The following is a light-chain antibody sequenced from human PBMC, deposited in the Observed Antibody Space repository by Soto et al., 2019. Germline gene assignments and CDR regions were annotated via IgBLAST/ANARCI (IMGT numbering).Light chain of an antibody. CDR3: QQYNGYRWT. J-gene: IGKJ1*01. Sequence: DIPMTQSPSTLSASVGDRVTITCRASQRISSWLAWYQQQPGKAPKLLIYKASSLESGVPSRFSGSGSGTEFTLTISSLQPDDFATYYCQQYNGYRWTFGQGTKVEIK. CDR2: KAS. CDR1: QRISSW. V-gene: IGKV1-5*03.